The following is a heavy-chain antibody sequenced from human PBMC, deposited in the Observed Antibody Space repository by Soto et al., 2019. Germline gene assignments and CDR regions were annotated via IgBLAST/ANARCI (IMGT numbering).Heavy chain of an antibody. CDR1: GFTFSGSA. J-gene: IGHJ4*02. CDR2: IRSKANSYAT. Sequence: EVQLVESGGGLVQPGGSLKLSCAASGFTFSGSAIHWVRQASGQGLEWVGRIRSKANSYATAYAASVKGRFTISRDDSKNPAYLQMNSLKNEDTAVYYCTRHTDYWGQGTLVTVSS. V-gene: IGHV3-73*02. CDR3: TRHTDY.